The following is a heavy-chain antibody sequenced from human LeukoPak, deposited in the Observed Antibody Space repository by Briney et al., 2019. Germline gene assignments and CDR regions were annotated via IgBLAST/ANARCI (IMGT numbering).Heavy chain of an antibody. CDR1: AGTFSSYA. CDR2: IIPIFGTA. CDR3: ARGRVMVRGVDASDI. J-gene: IGHJ3*02. V-gene: IGHV1-69*13. D-gene: IGHD3-10*01. Sequence: SVKVSCKASAGTFSSYAISWVRQAPGQGLEWMGGIIPIFGTANYAQKFQGRVTITADESTSTAYMELSSLRSEDTAVYYCARGRVMVRGVDASDICGQGTMVTVSS.